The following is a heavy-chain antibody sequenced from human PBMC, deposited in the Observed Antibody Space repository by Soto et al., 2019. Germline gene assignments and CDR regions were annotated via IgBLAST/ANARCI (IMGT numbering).Heavy chain of an antibody. CDR2: IYYSGST. D-gene: IGHD5-12*01. CDR3: ARDRSGYDLRAFDY. Sequence: PSETLSLTCTVSGGSISSGDYYWSWIRQPPGKGLEWIGYIYYSGSTYYNPSLKSRVTISVDTSKNQFSLKLSSVTAADTAVYYCARDRSGYDLRAFDYWGQGTLVTVSS. J-gene: IGHJ4*02. V-gene: IGHV4-30-4*01. CDR1: GGSISSGDYY.